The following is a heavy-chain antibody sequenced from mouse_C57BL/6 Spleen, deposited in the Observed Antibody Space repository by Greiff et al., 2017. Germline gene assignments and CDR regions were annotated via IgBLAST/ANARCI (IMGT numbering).Heavy chain of an antibody. V-gene: IGHV1-39*01. J-gene: IGHJ4*01. CDR2: INPNYGTT. Sequence: EVKLVKSGPELVKPGASVKISCKALGYSFTDYNMNGVKQSKGKSLEWIGVINPNYGTTSYNQKFKGKATLTVDQSSSTAYMQLSSLTSEDSAVYYCAAGGYSNYDAMDYWGQGTSVTVSS. CDR3: AAGGYSNYDAMDY. D-gene: IGHD2-5*01. CDR1: GYSFTDYN.